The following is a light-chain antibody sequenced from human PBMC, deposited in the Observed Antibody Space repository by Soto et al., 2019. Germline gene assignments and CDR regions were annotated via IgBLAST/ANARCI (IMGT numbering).Light chain of an antibody. V-gene: IGKV3-11*01. CDR2: DAS. Sequence: EIVLTQSPATLSLTPGERATLSCRASQSVSSYLAWYQQKPGQAPRLLIYDASNRATGIPARFSGSGSGTDFTLTISSLEPEDFAVYYCQQLSNLLPITFCQG. CDR1: QSVSSY. CDR3: QQLSNLLPIT. J-gene: IGKJ5*01.